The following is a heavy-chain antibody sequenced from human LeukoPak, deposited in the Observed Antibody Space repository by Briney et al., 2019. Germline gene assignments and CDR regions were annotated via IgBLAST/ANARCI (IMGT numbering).Heavy chain of an antibody. Sequence: TTAETLSLTCTVSGGSISSSSYYWGWIRQPPGKGLEWIGSIYYSGSTYCNPSLKSRVTISVDTSKNQFSLKLSSVTAADTAVYYCASLSPDSSGYYRFDYWGQGTLVTVSS. CDR1: GGSISSSSYY. CDR2: IYYSGST. CDR3: ASLSPDSSGYYRFDY. D-gene: IGHD3-22*01. V-gene: IGHV4-39*01. J-gene: IGHJ4*02.